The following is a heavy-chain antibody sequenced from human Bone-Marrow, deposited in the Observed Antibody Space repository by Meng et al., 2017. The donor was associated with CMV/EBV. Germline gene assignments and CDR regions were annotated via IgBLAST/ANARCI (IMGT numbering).Heavy chain of an antibody. CDR2: INYSDDKR. CDR3: ARVGTGGYFEY. D-gene: IGHD2-8*02. Sequence: GESLKISCAASGFTFSDFSMHWVRQAPGKGLEYVSAINYSDDKRYYADSVKGRFSISRDISKNTLDLQMGSLRLDDMAVYYCARVGTGGYFEYWGQGTLVYVSS. J-gene: IGHJ4*02. V-gene: IGHV3-64*02. CDR1: GFTFSDFS.